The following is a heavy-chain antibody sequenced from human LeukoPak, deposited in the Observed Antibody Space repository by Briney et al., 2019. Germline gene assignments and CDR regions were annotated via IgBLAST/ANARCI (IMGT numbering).Heavy chain of an antibody. Sequence: GGSLRLSCAASGFTFSSYGMHWVRQAPGKGLEWVAFIRYDGSNKYYADSVKGRFTISSDNSKNTLYLQMNSLRAEDTAVYYCAKVYGSGSDLFDYWGQGTLVTVSS. CDR3: AKVYGSGSDLFDY. CDR2: IRYDGSNK. D-gene: IGHD3-10*01. J-gene: IGHJ4*02. CDR1: GFTFSSYG. V-gene: IGHV3-30*02.